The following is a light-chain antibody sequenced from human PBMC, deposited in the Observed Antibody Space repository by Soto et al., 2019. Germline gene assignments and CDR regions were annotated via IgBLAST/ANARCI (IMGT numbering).Light chain of an antibody. CDR2: GSS. CDR3: QQYDSVFT. V-gene: IGKV1-33*01. Sequence: DIQMTQSPSSLSASVVDRVTITCQASQGITNYLNWYQQKPGKAPKLLIYGSSNFETGVPSRFSGSGSGTDFTFTISSLQAEDIATYFCQQYDSVFTFGQGTRLEIK. CDR1: QGITNY. J-gene: IGKJ5*01.